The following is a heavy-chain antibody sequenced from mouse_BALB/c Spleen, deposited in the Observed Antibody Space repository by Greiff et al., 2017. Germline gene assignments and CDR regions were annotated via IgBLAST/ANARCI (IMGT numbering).Heavy chain of an antibody. CDR1: GFNIKDYY. CDR3: ASYDSYYVGSGYYAMDY. D-gene: IGHD2-3*01. Sequence: VQLQQSGAELVRPGALVKLSCKASGFNIKDYYMHWVKQRPEQGLEWIGWIDPENGNTIYDPKFQGKASITADTSSNTAYLQLSSLTSEDTAVYYCASYDSYYVGSGYYAMDYCGQGTSVTVSS. J-gene: IGHJ4*01. V-gene: IGHV14-1*02. CDR2: IDPENGNT.